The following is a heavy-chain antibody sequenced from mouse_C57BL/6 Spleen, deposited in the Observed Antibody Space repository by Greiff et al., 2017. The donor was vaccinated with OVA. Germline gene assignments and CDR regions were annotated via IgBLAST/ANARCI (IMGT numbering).Heavy chain of an antibody. Sequence: QVQLQQSGAELVRPGASVKLSCKASGYTFTDYYINWVKQRPGQGLEWIARIYPGSGNTSYNEKFKGKATLTAEKSSSTAYMQLSSLTSEDSAVYFCARRGYDYDVGEFDYWGQGTTLTVSS. J-gene: IGHJ2*01. V-gene: IGHV1-76*01. D-gene: IGHD2-4*01. CDR1: GYTFTDYY. CDR2: IYPGSGNT. CDR3: ARRGYDYDVGEFDY.